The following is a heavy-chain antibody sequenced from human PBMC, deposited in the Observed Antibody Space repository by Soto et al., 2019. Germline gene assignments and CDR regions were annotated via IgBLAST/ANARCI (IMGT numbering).Heavy chain of an antibody. V-gene: IGHV1-3*01. CDR2: INAGNGNT. J-gene: IGHJ6*02. CDR1: GYTFTSYA. D-gene: IGHD2-15*01. Sequence: ASVKVSCKASGYTFTSYAMHWVRQAPGQRLEWMGWINAGNGNTKYSQKFQGRVTITRDTSASTAYMELSSLRSEDTAVYYCARSRGDNCSGGSCYSDYYYGMDVWGQGTTVTVSS. CDR3: ARSRGDNCSGGSCYSDYYYGMDV.